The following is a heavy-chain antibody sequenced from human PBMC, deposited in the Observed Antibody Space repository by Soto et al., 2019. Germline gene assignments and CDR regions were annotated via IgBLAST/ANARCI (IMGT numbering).Heavy chain of an antibody. J-gene: IGHJ5*02. CDR3: AREPRMDSSSWYNNWFDP. Sequence: SETLSLTCAVYGGSFSGYYWSWIRQPPGKGLEWIGEINHSGSTNYNPSLKSRVTISVDTSKNQFSLKLSSVTAADTAVYYCAREPRMDSSSWYNNWFDPWGQGTLVTVSS. V-gene: IGHV4-34*01. CDR2: INHSGST. D-gene: IGHD6-13*01. CDR1: GGSFSGYY.